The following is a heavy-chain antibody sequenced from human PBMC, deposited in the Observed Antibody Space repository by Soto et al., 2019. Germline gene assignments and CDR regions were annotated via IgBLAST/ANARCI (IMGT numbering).Heavy chain of an antibody. V-gene: IGHV1-8*01. D-gene: IGHD3-22*01. CDR2: MNPNSGNT. Sequence: GASVKVSCKASGYTFTSYDINWVRQATGQGLEWMGWMNPNSGNTGYAQKFQGRVTMTRNTSISTAYMELSSLRSEDTAVYYCAGESGDSSGVDSDAFDIWGQGTMVTVSS. J-gene: IGHJ3*02. CDR1: GYTFTSYD. CDR3: AGESGDSSGVDSDAFDI.